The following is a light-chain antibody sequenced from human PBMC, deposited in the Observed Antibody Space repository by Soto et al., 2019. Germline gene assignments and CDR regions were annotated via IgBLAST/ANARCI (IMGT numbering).Light chain of an antibody. J-gene: IGKJ1*01. CDR2: DAS. CDR3: QQYNSYSGT. Sequence: DIQMTQSPSTLSASVGDRVTITCRASQSISSWLAWYQQKPGKAPKLLIYDASSLESGVPSRFSGSGSGTEFTLTISSMQPDDFATYYCQQYNSYSGTFGQGTKVE. CDR1: QSISSW. V-gene: IGKV1-5*01.